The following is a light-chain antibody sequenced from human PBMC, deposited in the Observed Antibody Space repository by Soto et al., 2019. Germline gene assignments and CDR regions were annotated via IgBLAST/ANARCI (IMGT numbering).Light chain of an antibody. CDR3: SSYTSSNSNV. V-gene: IGLV2-14*03. CDR1: SSDVGGSNY. Sequence: QSVLTQPASVSGSPGQSITISCTGTSSDVGGSNYVSWYQQLPGKAPKLMVSDVSNRPSGVSNRFSGSKSGNTASLTISGHQAEDEADYYCSSYTSSNSNVFGTGTKLTVL. CDR2: DVS. J-gene: IGLJ1*01.